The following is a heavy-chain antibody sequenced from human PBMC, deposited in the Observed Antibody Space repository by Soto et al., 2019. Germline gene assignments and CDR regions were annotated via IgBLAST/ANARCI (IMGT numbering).Heavy chain of an antibody. D-gene: IGHD2-2*01. CDR2: IIPISETT. V-gene: IGHV1-69*01. CDR3: ARSQGSSTSLEIYYYYYYAMDV. J-gene: IGHJ6*02. Sequence: QVQLVQSGAEVKKPGSSVKVSRKASGGTFSSYASSWVRQDPGQGLEWMGGIIPISETTNYAQKFQVRVTITADESKTTAYMELSSLRSEDTAVYYCARSQGSSTSLEIYYYYYYAMDVWGQGTMVTVSS. CDR1: GGTFSSYA.